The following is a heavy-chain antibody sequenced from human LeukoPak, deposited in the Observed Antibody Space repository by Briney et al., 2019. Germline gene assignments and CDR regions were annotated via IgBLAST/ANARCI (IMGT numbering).Heavy chain of an antibody. V-gene: IGHV4-59*08. CDR3: ARLTYDYVWGSYRPNFYYFDY. CDR1: GGSISSYY. D-gene: IGHD3-16*02. CDR2: IYYSGST. Sequence: PSETLSLTCTVSGGSISSYYWSWIRQPPGKGPEWIGYIYYSGSTNYNPSLKSRVTISVDTSKNQFSLKLSSVTAADTAVYYCARLTYDYVWGSYRPNFYYFDYWGQGTLVTVSS. J-gene: IGHJ4*02.